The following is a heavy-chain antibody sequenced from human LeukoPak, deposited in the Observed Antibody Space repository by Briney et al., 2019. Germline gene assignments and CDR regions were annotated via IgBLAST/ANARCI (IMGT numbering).Heavy chain of an antibody. CDR2: INPNSGGT. V-gene: IGHV1-2*06. CDR3: AREKPPGPDAFDI. J-gene: IGHJ3*02. Sequence: GASVKVSCKASGYTFTGYYMHWVRQAPGQGLEWMGRINPNSGGTNYAQKFQGRVTMTRDTSISTAYMELSRLRSDDTAVYYCAREKPPGPDAFDIWGQGTMVTVSS. CDR1: GYTFTGYY.